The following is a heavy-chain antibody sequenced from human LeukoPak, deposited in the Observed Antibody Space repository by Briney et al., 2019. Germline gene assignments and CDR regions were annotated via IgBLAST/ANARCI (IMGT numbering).Heavy chain of an antibody. Sequence: PGGSLRLSCAASGFTFSTYWMHWVRHAPGKGLVWVSRIKSDGGTNHADSVKGRFTISRDNAKKTVSLQMNSLRPEDTGVYYCARAPSEIGGYYPEYFRHWGQGTLVTVSS. V-gene: IGHV3-74*01. D-gene: IGHD3-22*01. CDR2: IKSDGGT. CDR3: ARAPSEIGGYYPEYFRH. J-gene: IGHJ1*01. CDR1: GFTFSTYW.